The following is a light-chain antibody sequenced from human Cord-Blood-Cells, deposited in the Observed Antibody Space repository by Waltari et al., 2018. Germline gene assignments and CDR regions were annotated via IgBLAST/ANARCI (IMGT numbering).Light chain of an antibody. CDR2: GAS. J-gene: IGKJ5*01. CDR1: QSDSSSY. CDR3: LQYGSSPP. Sequence: EIVLTQPPGTLSLSPGERATLSCRASQSDSSSYLAGYQQKPGQAPRPLIYGASSRATGIPERFSGSVPGRDFTLAISMLKPEDFAVYYCLQYGSSPPFGQGTRLEIK. V-gene: IGKV3-20*01.